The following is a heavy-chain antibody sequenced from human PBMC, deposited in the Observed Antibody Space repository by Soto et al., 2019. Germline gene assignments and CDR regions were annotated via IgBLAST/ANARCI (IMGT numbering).Heavy chain of an antibody. CDR2: IKSTKDGGAL. V-gene: IGHV3-15*01. Sequence: EVQVVESGGNLVEPGGSLRLSCVTSGFRFSSAWMSWVRQAPGKGLEWVARIKSTKDGGALDYAAPVNGRFSISRHDSKSTVYLQMNNLRVEDTALYYCVEGWNDFWCQGTLVTVSS. CDR3: VEGWNDF. J-gene: IGHJ4*02. CDR1: GFRFSSAW. D-gene: IGHD1-1*01.